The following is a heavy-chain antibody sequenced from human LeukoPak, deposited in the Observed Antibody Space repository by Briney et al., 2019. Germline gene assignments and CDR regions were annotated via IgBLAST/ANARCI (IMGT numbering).Heavy chain of an antibody. CDR3: ATTNYANYDFWSGYYTHYYYYMDV. Sequence: ASVKVSCKASGYTFTSYDINWVRQATGQGLEWMGWMNPNSGNTGYAQKFQGRVTMTRNTSISTAYMELSSLRSEDTAVYYCATTNYANYDFWSGYYTHYYYYMDVWGKGTTVTVSS. CDR1: GYTFTSYD. V-gene: IGHV1-8*01. CDR2: MNPNSGNT. J-gene: IGHJ6*03. D-gene: IGHD3-3*01.